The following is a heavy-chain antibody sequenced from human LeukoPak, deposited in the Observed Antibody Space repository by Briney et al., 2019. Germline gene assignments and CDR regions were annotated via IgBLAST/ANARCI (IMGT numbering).Heavy chain of an antibody. CDR3: AKGPSSSWVTNWFDP. CDR2: ISGSGGST. V-gene: IGHV3-23*01. J-gene: IGHJ5*02. CDR1: GFTFSTYA. Sequence: PGGSLRLSCVATGFTFSTYAMSWVRQAPGKGLEWVSGISGSGGSTNYADSVKGRFTISRDNSKNTLYLQMNSLGAEDTAVYYCAKGPSSSWVTNWFDPWGQGTLVTVSS. D-gene: IGHD6-13*01.